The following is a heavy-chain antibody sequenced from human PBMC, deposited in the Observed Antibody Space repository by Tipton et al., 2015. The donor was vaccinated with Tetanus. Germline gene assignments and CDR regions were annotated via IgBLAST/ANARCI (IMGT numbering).Heavy chain of an antibody. J-gene: IGHJ3*02. Sequence: TLSLTCTVSGGSISSYYWSWIRQPPGKGLEWIGYIYYSGSTNYNPSLKSRVTISVDTSKNQFSLKLSSVTAADTAVYYCVSTSRPLVVISPFAFDIWGQGTMVTVSS. D-gene: IGHD3-22*01. CDR2: IYYSGST. V-gene: IGHV4-59*07. CDR3: VSTSRPLVVISPFAFDI. CDR1: GGSISSYY.